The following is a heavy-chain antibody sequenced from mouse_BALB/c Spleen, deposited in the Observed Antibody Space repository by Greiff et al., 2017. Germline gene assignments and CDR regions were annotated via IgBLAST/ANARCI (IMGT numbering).Heavy chain of an antibody. Sequence: VQLQQSGAELARPGASVKLSCKASGYTFTSYWMQWVKQRPGQGLEWIGAIYPGDGDTRYTQKFKGKATLTADKSSSTAYMQLSSLASEDSAVYYCARGIYDGYFYYWYFDVWGAGTTVTVSS. V-gene: IGHV1-87*01. D-gene: IGHD2-3*01. CDR1: GYTFTSYW. CDR3: ARGIYDGYFYYWYFDV. J-gene: IGHJ1*01. CDR2: IYPGDGDT.